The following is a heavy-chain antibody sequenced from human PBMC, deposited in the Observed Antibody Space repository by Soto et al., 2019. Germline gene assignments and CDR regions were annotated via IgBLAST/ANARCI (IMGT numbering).Heavy chain of an antibody. V-gene: IGHV3-30*18. CDR1: GFTFSSYG. Sequence: GGSLRLSCAASGFTFSSYGMHWVRQAPGKGLEWVAVISYDGSNKYYADSVKGRFAISRDNSKNTLYLQMNSLRAEDTAVYYCAKDRIVATRSAYYYYGMDVWGQGTTVTVSS. CDR3: AKDRIVATRSAYYYYGMDV. CDR2: ISYDGSNK. J-gene: IGHJ6*02. D-gene: IGHD5-12*01.